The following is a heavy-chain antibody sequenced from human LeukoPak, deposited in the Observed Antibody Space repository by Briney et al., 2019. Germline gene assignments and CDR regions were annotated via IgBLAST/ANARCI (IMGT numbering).Heavy chain of an antibody. Sequence: PGGSLRLSCAASGFTFSSYAMSWVRQAPGKGLEWVSTISGSGGSTYYADSVKGRFTISRDNSKNTLYLQMNSLRAEDTAVYYCAKKTDYDILTGYYHIDYWGQGTLVTVSS. V-gene: IGHV3-23*01. CDR2: ISGSGGST. CDR3: AKKTDYDILTGYYHIDY. CDR1: GFTFSSYA. J-gene: IGHJ4*02. D-gene: IGHD3-9*01.